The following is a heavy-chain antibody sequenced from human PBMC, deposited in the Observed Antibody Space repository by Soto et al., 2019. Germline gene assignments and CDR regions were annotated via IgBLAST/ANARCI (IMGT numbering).Heavy chain of an antibody. D-gene: IGHD3-22*01. CDR2: ISSSSSYI. Sequence: EVQLVESGGGLVKPGGSLRLSCAASGFTFSSYSMNWVRQAPGKGLEWVSSISSSSSYIYYADSVKGRFTISRDNAKNSLYLQMNSLRAEDTAVYYCARGGGGYYYDSSGYYYLDWGQGTLVTVSS. V-gene: IGHV3-21*01. J-gene: IGHJ4*02. CDR1: GFTFSSYS. CDR3: ARGGGGYYYDSSGYYYLD.